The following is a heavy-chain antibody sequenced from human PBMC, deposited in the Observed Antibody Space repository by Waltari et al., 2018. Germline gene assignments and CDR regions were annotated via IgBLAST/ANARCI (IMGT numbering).Heavy chain of an antibody. J-gene: IGHJ4*02. CDR2: IKPDGSQQ. V-gene: IGHV3-7*03. Sequence: EVQLVDSGGGLVQPGGSLRPSCAASGFPFSSNWMSWVRQAPGRGLEWLANIKPDGSQQYYVDSVRGRFSISRDNAKNSLYLQLNSLRAEDTAIYYCARDFNWGWDFWGQGTLVTVSS. CDR3: ARDFNWGWDF. CDR1: GFPFSSNW. D-gene: IGHD7-27*01.